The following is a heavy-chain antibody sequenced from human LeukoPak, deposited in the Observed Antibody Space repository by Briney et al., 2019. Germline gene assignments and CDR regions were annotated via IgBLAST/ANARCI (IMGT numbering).Heavy chain of an antibody. CDR2: INHSGST. Sequence: GSLRLSCAASGFIFSGYAMSWVRQPPGKGLEWIGEINHSGSTNYNPSLKSRVTISVDTSKNQFSLKLSSVTAADTAVYYCARVMVRGVVCFDYWGQGTLVTVSS. D-gene: IGHD3-10*01. CDR1: GFIFSGYA. V-gene: IGHV4-34*01. CDR3: ARVMVRGVVCFDY. J-gene: IGHJ4*02.